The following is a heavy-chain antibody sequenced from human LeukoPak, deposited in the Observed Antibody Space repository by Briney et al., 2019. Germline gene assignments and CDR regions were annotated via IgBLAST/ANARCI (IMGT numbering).Heavy chain of an antibody. CDR1: GFTFSSYS. D-gene: IGHD2-2*01. CDR2: ISSGSNTI. Sequence: GGSLRLSCAASGFTFSSYSMNWVRQAPGKGLEWISYISSGSNTIYYADSVKGRFTISRDNAKNSLFLQMNSLRAEDTAVYYCARDLDSSLDYWGQGTLVTVSS. CDR3: ARDLDSSLDY. J-gene: IGHJ4*02. V-gene: IGHV3-48*04.